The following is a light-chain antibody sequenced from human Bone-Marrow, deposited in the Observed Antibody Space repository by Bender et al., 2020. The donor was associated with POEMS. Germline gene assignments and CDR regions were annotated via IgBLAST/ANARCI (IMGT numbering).Light chain of an antibody. J-gene: IGLJ3*02. CDR2: DVS. V-gene: IGLV2-14*03. CDR1: SSDIGGYNF. Sequence: QSVLTQPASLSGSPGQSITISCIGTSSDIGGYNFVSWYQQYPGKAPKVIIYDVSTRPLGLSNRFSGSKSGNTASLTISGLQADDEADYYCQSYDNSLGGWVFGGGTKLTVL. CDR3: QSYDNSLGGWV.